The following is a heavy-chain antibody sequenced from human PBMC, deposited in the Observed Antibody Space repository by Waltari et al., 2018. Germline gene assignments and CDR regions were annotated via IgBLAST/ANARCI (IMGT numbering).Heavy chain of an antibody. CDR3: ARDFHGITGTRVGISWYFDL. V-gene: IGHV1-3*01. CDR1: GYTFTSYA. Sequence: QVQLVQSGAEVKKPGASVKVSCKASGYTFTSYAMHWVRQAPGQRLEWMGWIKAGNGNTKYSQKFQGRVTITRDTSASTAYMELSSLRSEDTAVYYCARDFHGITGTRVGISWYFDLWGRGTLVTVSS. D-gene: IGHD1-7*01. CDR2: IKAGNGNT. J-gene: IGHJ2*01.